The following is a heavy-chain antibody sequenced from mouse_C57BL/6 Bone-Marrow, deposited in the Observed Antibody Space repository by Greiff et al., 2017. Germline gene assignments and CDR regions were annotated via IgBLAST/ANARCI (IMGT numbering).Heavy chain of an antibody. CDR1: GYSITSGYD. Sequence: VQLKESGPGMVKPSQSLSLTCTVTGYSITSGYDWHWIRHFPGNKLEWMGYISYSGITNYNPSLKSRISITHDTSKNHFFLKLNSVTTEDTATYYCARGNSNYFWYFDVWGTGTTVTVSS. J-gene: IGHJ1*03. D-gene: IGHD2-5*01. CDR3: ARGNSNYFWYFDV. V-gene: IGHV3-1*01. CDR2: ISYSGIT.